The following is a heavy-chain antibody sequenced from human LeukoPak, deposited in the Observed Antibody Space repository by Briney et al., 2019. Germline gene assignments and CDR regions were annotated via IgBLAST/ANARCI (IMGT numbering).Heavy chain of an antibody. J-gene: IGHJ4*02. Sequence: GGSLRRSCAASGFTFSNYWMNWVRQAPGKGLEWVADIKQDGSEKYYEDSVKGRFTISRDNAKNSLYLQMNSLRAEDTAVYYCARNWGLDYWGQGTLVTVSP. CDR1: GFTFSNYW. V-gene: IGHV3-7*01. CDR2: IKQDGSEK. D-gene: IGHD7-27*01. CDR3: ARNWGLDY.